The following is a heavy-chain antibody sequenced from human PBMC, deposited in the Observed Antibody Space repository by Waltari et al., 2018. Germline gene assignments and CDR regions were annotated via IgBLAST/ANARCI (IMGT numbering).Heavy chain of an antibody. CDR3: ARRQEWLVAYFDY. Sequence: QLQLQESGPGLVKPSETRSLTCTVSGGSISSSSYYWGWIRQPPGKGREWIGSLDYSGSTYYNPSLKSRVTISVDTSKNQFSLKLSSVTAADTAVYYCARRQEWLVAYFDYWGQGTLVTVSS. V-gene: IGHV4-39*07. J-gene: IGHJ4*02. CDR1: GGSISSSSYY. CDR2: LDYSGST. D-gene: IGHD6-19*01.